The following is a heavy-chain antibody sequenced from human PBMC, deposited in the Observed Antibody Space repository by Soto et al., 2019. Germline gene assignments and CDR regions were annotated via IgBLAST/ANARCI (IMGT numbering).Heavy chain of an antibody. CDR2: ISYDGSNK. CDR1: GFTFSSYG. D-gene: IGHD1-26*01. J-gene: IGHJ4*02. CDR3: AKDWWGGLVGPFDY. V-gene: IGHV3-30*18. Sequence: QVQLVESGGGVVQPGRSLRLSCAASGFTFSSYGMHWVRQAPGKGLEWVAVISYDGSNKYYADSVKGRFTISRDNSKNTLYMQMNSLRAEDTAVYYCAKDWWGGLVGPFDYWGQGTLVTVSS.